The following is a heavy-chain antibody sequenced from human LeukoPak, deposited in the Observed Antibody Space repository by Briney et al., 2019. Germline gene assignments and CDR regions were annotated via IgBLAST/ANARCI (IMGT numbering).Heavy chain of an antibody. D-gene: IGHD4-23*01. Sequence: SETLSLTCTVSGGSLSPYFWTWIRQPPGKGLEWIGYIHYTGSTNYNPSLQSRVTMSVDTSKNQFSLKLTSVTAADTAVYYCTTTPGKAPIDSWGQGILVTVSS. J-gene: IGHJ4*02. CDR1: GGSLSPYF. CDR2: IHYTGST. CDR3: TTTPGKAPIDS. V-gene: IGHV4-59*01.